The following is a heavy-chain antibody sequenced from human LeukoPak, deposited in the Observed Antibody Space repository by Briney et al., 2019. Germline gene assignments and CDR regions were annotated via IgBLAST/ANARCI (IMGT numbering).Heavy chain of an antibody. CDR1: GGSFSGYY. D-gene: IGHD2-15*01. Sequence: PSETLSLTCAVYGGSFSGYYWSWIRQPPGKGPEWIGEINHSGSTNYNPSLKSRVTISVDTSKNQFSLKLSSVTAADTAVYDCARHVGSEDAFDIWGQGTMVTVSS. CDR2: INHSGST. J-gene: IGHJ3*02. CDR3: ARHVGSEDAFDI. V-gene: IGHV4-34*01.